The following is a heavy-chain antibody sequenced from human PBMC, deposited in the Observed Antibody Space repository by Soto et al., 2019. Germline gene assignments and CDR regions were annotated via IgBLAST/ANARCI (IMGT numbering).Heavy chain of an antibody. J-gene: IGHJ4*02. D-gene: IGHD3-22*01. CDR2: ISSSSSYI. CDR3: ARDGLYYYDSSGPIGGWFDY. CDR1: GFTFSSYS. Sequence: GGSLRLSCAASGFTFSSYSMNWVRQAPGKGLEWVSSISSSSSYIYYADSVKGRFTISRDNAKNSPYLQMNSLRAEDTAVYYCARDGLYYYDSSGPIGGWFDYWGQGT. V-gene: IGHV3-21*01.